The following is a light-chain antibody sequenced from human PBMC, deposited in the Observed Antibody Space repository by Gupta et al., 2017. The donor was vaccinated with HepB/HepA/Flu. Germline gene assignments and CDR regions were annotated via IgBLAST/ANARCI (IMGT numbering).Light chain of an antibody. CDR1: QVISSY. J-gene: IGKJ4*01. CDR3: QQHNSFPLT. V-gene: IGKV1-9*01. CDR2: AAS. Sequence: QLPKPLSFFSASVGDRLTITCRATQVISSYLAWYQQRPGKAPKLLIYAASTLQSGVPSRFSGSGSGTEFTLTISSLQPEDFATYYCQQHNSFPLTFGGGTKVEI.